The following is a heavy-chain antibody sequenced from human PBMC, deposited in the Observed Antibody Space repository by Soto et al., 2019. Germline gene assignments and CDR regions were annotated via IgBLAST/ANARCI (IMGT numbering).Heavy chain of an antibody. Sequence: PVKVSCKASGYTFTVYDMHGVLQAPGQGLEWMGWINPNSGGTNYAQKFQGRVTMTRDTSISTAYMELSRLRSDDTAVYYCAAYCSGGSCLGYWGQGTLVTVSS. J-gene: IGHJ4*02. CDR2: INPNSGGT. D-gene: IGHD2-15*01. V-gene: IGHV1-2*02. CDR1: GYTFTVYD. CDR3: AAYCSGGSCLGY.